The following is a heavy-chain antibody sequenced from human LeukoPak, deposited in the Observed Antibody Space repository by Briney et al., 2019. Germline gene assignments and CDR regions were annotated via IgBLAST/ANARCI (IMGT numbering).Heavy chain of an antibody. D-gene: IGHD6-13*01. CDR1: GXTFSSYA. CDR2: ISYDGSNK. Sequence: GRSLRLSCAASGXTFSSYAMHWVRQAPGRGLEWVAVISYDGSNKYYADSVKGRFTISRDNSKNTLYLQMNSLRAEDTAAYYCARDGITYSSSWYDRPDYWGQGTLVTVSS. CDR3: ARDGITYSSSWYDRPDY. J-gene: IGHJ4*02. V-gene: IGHV3-30-3*01.